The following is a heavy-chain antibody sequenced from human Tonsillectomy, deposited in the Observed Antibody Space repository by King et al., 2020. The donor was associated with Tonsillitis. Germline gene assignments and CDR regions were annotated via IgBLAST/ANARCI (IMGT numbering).Heavy chain of an antibody. CDR3: ARHPMWWSDRRSVWFDP. J-gene: IGHJ5*02. D-gene: IGHD2-21*01. CDR1: GDSISSGNYY. CDR2: VFYTGAT. Sequence: QLQESGPGLVKPSETLSLSCTVSGDSISSGNYYWGWVRQPPGQGLEWIASVFYTGATYYNPSLKSRVSISLDTSKSFSLKVKSVTAADTAVYYCARHPMWWSDRRSVWFDPWGQGTLVTVSS. V-gene: IGHV4-39*01.